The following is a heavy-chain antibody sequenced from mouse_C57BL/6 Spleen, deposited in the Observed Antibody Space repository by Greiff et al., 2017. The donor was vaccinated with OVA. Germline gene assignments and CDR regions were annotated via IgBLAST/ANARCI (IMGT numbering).Heavy chain of an antibody. Sequence: EVQLVESGGGLVKPGGSLKLSCAASGFTFSSYAMSWVRQTPEKRLEWVATISDGGSYTYYPDNVKGRFTISRDNAKNNLYLQMSHLKSEDTAMYYCARDDGNDVAYWGQGTLVTVSA. V-gene: IGHV5-4*01. J-gene: IGHJ3*01. CDR1: GFTFSSYA. CDR2: ISDGGSYT. CDR3: ARDDGNDVAY. D-gene: IGHD2-2*01.